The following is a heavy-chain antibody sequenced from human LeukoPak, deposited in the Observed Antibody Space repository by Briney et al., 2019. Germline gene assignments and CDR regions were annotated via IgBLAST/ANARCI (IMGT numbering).Heavy chain of an antibody. J-gene: IGHJ4*02. Sequence: SVKVSCKASGGTFSSYAISWVRQAPGQGLEWMGGIIPIFGTANYAQKFQGRVTITADESTSTAYMELSSLRSEDTAVYYCARPEVEYCSGGSCYSGFDYWGQGTLVTVSS. CDR3: ARPEVEYCSGGSCYSGFDY. V-gene: IGHV1-69*01. CDR2: IIPIFGTA. D-gene: IGHD2-15*01. CDR1: GGTFSSYA.